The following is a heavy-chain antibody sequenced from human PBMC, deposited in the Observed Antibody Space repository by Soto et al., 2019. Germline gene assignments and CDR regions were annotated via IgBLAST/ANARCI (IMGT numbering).Heavy chain of an antibody. J-gene: IGHJ5*02. CDR1: GYTFTSSD. Sequence: QVQLVQSGAEVKKPGASVKVSCKASGYTFTSSDINWVRQATGQGLEWMGWMNPNSGNTGYAQKCQGRITLTRSTSINTAYLELSSLSSDASAVYYCARGASPWGQGTLVTVSS. V-gene: IGHV1-8*01. CDR3: ARGASP. CDR2: MNPNSGNT.